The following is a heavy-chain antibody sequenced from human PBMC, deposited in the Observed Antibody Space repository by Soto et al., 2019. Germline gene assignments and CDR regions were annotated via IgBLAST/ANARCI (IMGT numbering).Heavy chain of an antibody. CDR2: INAGNGNT. Sequence: ASVKVSCKASGYTFTSYAMHWVRQDPGQRLKRMGWINAGNGNTKYSQKFQGRVTITRDTSPSTAYMELSSLRSEDTAVYYCARGPPDYYGSGSYYRDYYYGMDVWGQGTTVTVSS. V-gene: IGHV1-3*01. J-gene: IGHJ6*02. D-gene: IGHD3-10*01. CDR1: GYTFTSYA. CDR3: ARGPPDYYGSGSYYRDYYYGMDV.